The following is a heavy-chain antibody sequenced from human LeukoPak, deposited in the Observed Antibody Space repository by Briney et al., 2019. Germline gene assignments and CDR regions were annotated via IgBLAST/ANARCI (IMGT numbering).Heavy chain of an antibody. CDR1: GFTFSSYA. D-gene: IGHD6-13*01. J-gene: IGHJ4*02. CDR3: AKDVRPGYSSSWFPY. Sequence: PGGSLRLSCAASGFTFSSYAMSWVRQAPGKGLEWVSAISGSGGSTYYADSVKGRFTISRDNSKNTLYLQMNSLRAEDTAVYYCAKDVRPGYSSSWFPYWGQGTLVTVSS. CDR2: ISGSGGST. V-gene: IGHV3-23*01.